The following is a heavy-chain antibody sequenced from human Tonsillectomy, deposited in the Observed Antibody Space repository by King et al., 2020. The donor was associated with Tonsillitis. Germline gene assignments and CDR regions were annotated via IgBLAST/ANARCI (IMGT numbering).Heavy chain of an antibody. D-gene: IGHD6-19*01. V-gene: IGHV1-69*09. Sequence: VQPVQSGAEVKKPGSSVKVSCKASGGTFSSYAISWVRQAPGQGLEWMGRIIPILGIANYAQKFQGRVTITADKSTSTAYMELSSLRSEDTAVYYCARSSSGWSESDYWGQGTLVTVSS. CDR2: IIPILGIA. CDR3: ARSSSGWSESDY. CDR1: GGTFSSYA. J-gene: IGHJ4*02.